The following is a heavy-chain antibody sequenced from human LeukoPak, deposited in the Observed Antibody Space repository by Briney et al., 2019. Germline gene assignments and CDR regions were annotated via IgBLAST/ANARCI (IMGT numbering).Heavy chain of an antibody. J-gene: IGHJ4*02. CDR1: GGSISSYY. CDR3: ARRGSGPSPSFGY. D-gene: IGHD3-10*01. V-gene: IGHV4-59*08. Sequence: SETLSLTCTVSGGSISSYYWSWIRQPPGEGLEWIGYIYYSGSTNYNPSLESQVTISVDTSKNQFSLKLSSVTAADTAVYYCARRGSGPSPSFGYWGQGTLVTVSS. CDR2: IYYSGST.